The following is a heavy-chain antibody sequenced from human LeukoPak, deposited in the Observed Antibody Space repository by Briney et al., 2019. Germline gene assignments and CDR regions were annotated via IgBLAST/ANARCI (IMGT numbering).Heavy chain of an antibody. CDR2: IKHDGSEK. CDR1: GFTFSSSW. D-gene: IGHD2-15*01. CDR3: AKGRSGDIVVVVAAEFDY. Sequence: PGGSLRLSCVASGFTFSSSWMSWVRQAPGKGLEWVANIKHDGSEKYYVESVKGRFTISRDNAKNSLYLQMSSLRAEDTAVYYCAKGRSGDIVVVVAAEFDYWGQGTLVTVSS. J-gene: IGHJ4*02. V-gene: IGHV3-7*01.